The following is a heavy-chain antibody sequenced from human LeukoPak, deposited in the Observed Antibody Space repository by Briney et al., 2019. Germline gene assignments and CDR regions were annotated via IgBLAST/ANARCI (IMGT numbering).Heavy chain of an antibody. J-gene: IGHJ4*02. Sequence: GGSLRLSCAASGFTFSNYGMSWVRQAPGKGLEWVSGISWNSGSIGYADSVKGRFTISRDNAKNSLYLQMNSLRAEDTALYYCAKDKGYDSSESTLDYWGQGTLVTVSS. V-gene: IGHV3-9*01. CDR3: AKDKGYDSSESTLDY. CDR1: GFTFSNYG. CDR2: ISWNSGSI. D-gene: IGHD3-22*01.